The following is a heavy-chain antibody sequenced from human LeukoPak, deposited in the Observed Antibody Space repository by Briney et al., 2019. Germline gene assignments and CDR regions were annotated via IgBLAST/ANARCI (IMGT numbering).Heavy chain of an antibody. V-gene: IGHV3-53*01. CDR1: RFTVSDKY. CDR3: AKGKGVARGYFDY. Sequence: PGGSLRLSCAASRFTVSDKYMSWVRQAPGKGLEWVSVIYSDGSTYYADSVKGRFTISRDNSKNTLYLQMNSLGAEDTAVYYCAKGKGVARGYFDYWGQGTLVTVSS. J-gene: IGHJ4*02. D-gene: IGHD6-19*01. CDR2: IYSDGST.